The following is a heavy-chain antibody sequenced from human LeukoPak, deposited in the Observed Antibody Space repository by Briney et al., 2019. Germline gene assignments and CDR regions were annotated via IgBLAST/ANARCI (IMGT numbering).Heavy chain of an antibody. J-gene: IGHJ4*02. CDR1: GSTFSSYG. V-gene: IGHV3-23*01. CDR3: AKEGQGMATITPDY. D-gene: IGHD5-24*01. CDR2: ISGSGGST. Sequence: GGSLRLSCAASGSTFSSYGMSWVRQAPGKGLEWVSAISGSGGSTYYADSVKGRFTISRDNSKNTLHLQMNSLRAEDTAVYYCAKEGQGMATITPDYWGQGTLVTVSS.